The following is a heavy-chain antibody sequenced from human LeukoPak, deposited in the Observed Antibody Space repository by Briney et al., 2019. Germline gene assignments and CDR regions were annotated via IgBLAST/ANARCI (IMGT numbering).Heavy chain of an antibody. CDR3: ARDLWQQLVRSAFDY. V-gene: IGHV1-69*05. CDR1: GGTFSSYA. D-gene: IGHD6-13*01. CDR2: IIPIFGTA. J-gene: IGHJ4*02. Sequence: SVKVSCKASGGTFSSYAISWVRQAPGQGLEWMGRIIPIFGTANYAQKFQGRVTITTDDSTGTAYMELSSLRSEHTAVYYCARDLWQQLVRSAFDYWGQGTLVTVSS.